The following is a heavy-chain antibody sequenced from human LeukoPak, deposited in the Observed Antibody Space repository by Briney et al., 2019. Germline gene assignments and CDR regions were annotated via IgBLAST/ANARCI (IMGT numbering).Heavy chain of an antibody. V-gene: IGHV4-31*03. Sequence: SQTLSLTCTVSGGSISSGGYFWNWIRQLPGKGLEWIGYIYYSGSTYYNPSLKSRVTISVDTSKNQFSLKLSSVTAADTAVYYCARRGVEWFGLIDYWGQGTLVTVSS. CDR1: GGSISSGGYF. J-gene: IGHJ4*02. CDR2: IYYSGST. CDR3: ARRGVEWFGLIDY. D-gene: IGHD3-10*01.